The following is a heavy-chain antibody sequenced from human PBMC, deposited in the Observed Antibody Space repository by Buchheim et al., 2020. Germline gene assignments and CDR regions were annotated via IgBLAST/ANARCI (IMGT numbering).Heavy chain of an antibody. CDR2: IYYSGST. V-gene: IGHV4-59*01. D-gene: IGHD3-10*01. J-gene: IGHJ4*02. CDR3: ASLYYYGSGSFYFDY. Sequence: QVQLQESGPGLVKPSETLSLTCTVSGGSISNYYWSWIRQPPGKGLEWIGYIYYSGSTNYNPSLKSRVTISVDTSKNQFSLKLSSVTAADTAVYYCASLYYYGSGSFYFDYWGQGTL. CDR1: GGSISNYY.